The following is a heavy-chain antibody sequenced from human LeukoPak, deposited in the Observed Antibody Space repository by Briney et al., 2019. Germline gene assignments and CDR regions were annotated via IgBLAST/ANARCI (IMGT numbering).Heavy chain of an antibody. CDR1: GASISSNTYY. CDR3: ARNMTVILVAERTDAFDI. V-gene: IGHV4-39*01. Sequence: KTWETLSLTCTVSGASISSNTYYWAWIRQPPGKGLEWIGSIFNAGSTFYNPSLTSRVTMSVDTPKNQFSLKLSSVTAADTPMYYCARNMTVILVAERTDAFDIWGQGTMVTVSS. J-gene: IGHJ3*02. D-gene: IGHD3-22*01. CDR2: IFNAGST.